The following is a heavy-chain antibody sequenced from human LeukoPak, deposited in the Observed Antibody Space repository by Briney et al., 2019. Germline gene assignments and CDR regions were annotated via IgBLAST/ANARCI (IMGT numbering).Heavy chain of an antibody. D-gene: IGHD3-22*01. J-gene: IGHJ3*02. V-gene: IGHV3-7*01. CDR1: GFTFSSYW. CDR3: ARTYYYDSRSRAFDI. Sequence: GGSLRLSCAASGFTFSSYWMSWVRQAPGEGLEWVANIKQDGSEKYYVDSVKGRFTISRDNAKNSLYLQMNSLRAEDTAVYYCARTYYYDSRSRAFDIWGQGTMVTVSS. CDR2: IKQDGSEK.